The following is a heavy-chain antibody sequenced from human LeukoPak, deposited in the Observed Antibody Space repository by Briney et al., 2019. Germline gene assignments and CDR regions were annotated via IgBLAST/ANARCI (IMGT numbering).Heavy chain of an antibody. V-gene: IGHV3-66*01. CDR1: GFTVSSNY. CDR2: IYSGGGT. D-gene: IGHD6-13*01. CDR3: AREGRYSSNWFDP. Sequence: PGGSLRLSCAASGFTVSSNYMSWVRQAPGKGLEWVSVIYSGGGTYYADSVKGRFTISRDNSKNTLYLQMNSLRAEDTAVYYCAREGRYSSNWFDPWGQGTLVTVSS. J-gene: IGHJ5*02.